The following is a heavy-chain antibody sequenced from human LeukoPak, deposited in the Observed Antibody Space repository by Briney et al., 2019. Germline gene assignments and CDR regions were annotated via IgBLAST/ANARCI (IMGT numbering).Heavy chain of an antibody. CDR2: IKQDGSDI. Sequence: GGSLRLSCAASGFTFSNYWMSWVRQAPGKGLEWVANIKQDGSDIYYVDSVKGRFTISRDNAKNSLYLQMNSLRAEDTAVYYCTRSGTYVFDFWGQGTLVTVSS. CDR1: GFTFSNYW. CDR3: TRSGTYVFDF. D-gene: IGHD1-26*01. V-gene: IGHV3-7*01. J-gene: IGHJ4*02.